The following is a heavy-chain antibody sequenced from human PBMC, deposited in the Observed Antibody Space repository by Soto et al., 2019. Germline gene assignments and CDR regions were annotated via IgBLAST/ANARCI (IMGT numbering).Heavy chain of an antibody. CDR2: ITGNSARI. D-gene: IGHD3-16*01. CDR3: AKNGDFDYDAFDV. V-gene: IGHV3-23*01. Sequence: PGGSLRLSCAASDSTIRRYAMSWVRQAPGKGLEWVSGITGNSARIYYADSVRGRFTISRDNSKNTLHLQMDTLRAEDTAIYYCAKNGDFDYDAFDVWGQGTVVTVSS. CDR1: DSTIRRYA. J-gene: IGHJ3*01.